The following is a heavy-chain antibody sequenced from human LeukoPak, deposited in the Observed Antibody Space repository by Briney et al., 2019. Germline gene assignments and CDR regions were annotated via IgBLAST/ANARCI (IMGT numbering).Heavy chain of an antibody. Sequence: GGSLRLSCAASGFTFSSYEMNWVRQAPGKGLERVSYISSSGSTIYYADSVKGRFTISRDNAKNSLYLQMNSLRAEDTAVYYCARVEQWLVHGAFDIWGQGTMVTVSS. D-gene: IGHD6-19*01. CDR1: GFTFSSYE. J-gene: IGHJ3*02. CDR3: ARVEQWLVHGAFDI. CDR2: ISSSGSTI. V-gene: IGHV3-48*03.